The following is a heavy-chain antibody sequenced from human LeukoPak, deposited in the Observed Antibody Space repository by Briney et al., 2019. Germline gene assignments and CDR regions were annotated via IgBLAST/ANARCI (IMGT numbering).Heavy chain of an antibody. CDR2: ISSSGSTI. D-gene: IGHD3-9*01. Sequence: PGGSLRLSCAASGFTFSSYEMNWVRQAPGKGLEWVSYISSSGSTIYYADSVKGRFTISRDNAKNSLYLQMNSLRAEDTAVYYCARVSSDIFVYYFDYWGQGTLVTVSS. J-gene: IGHJ4*02. CDR1: GFTFSSYE. CDR3: ARVSSDIFVYYFDY. V-gene: IGHV3-48*03.